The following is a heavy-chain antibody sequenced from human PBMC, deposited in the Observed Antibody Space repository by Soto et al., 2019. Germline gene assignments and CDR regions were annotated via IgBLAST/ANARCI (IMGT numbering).Heavy chain of an antibody. V-gene: IGHV1-18*04. J-gene: IGHJ6*02. D-gene: IGHD3-10*01. CDR2: ISAYNGNT. CDR1: GYTFTSYG. Sequence: ASVKVSCKASGYTFTSYGISWVRQAPGQGLEWMGWISAYNGNTNYTQKLQGRVTMTTDTSTRTAYMELRSLRSDDTAVYYCARNYGSGSPDYYGMDVWGQGTTVTVSS. CDR3: ARNYGSGSPDYYGMDV.